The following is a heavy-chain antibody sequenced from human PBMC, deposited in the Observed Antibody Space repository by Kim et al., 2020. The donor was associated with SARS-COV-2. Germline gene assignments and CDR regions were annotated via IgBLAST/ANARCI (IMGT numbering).Heavy chain of an antibody. D-gene: IGHD3-22*01. CDR2: ISAYNGNT. J-gene: IGHJ4*02. Sequence: ASVKVSCKASGYTFTSYGISWVRQAPGQGLEWMGWISAYNGNTNYAQKLQGRVTMTTDTSTSTAYMELRSLRSDDTAVYYCARDRDSSGYLGYFDYWGQGTLVTVSS. V-gene: IGHV1-18*01. CDR3: ARDRDSSGYLGYFDY. CDR1: GYTFTSYG.